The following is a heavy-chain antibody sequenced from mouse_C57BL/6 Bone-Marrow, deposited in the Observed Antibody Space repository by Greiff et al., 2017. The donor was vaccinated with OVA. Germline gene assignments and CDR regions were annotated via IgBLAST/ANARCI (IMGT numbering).Heavy chain of an antibody. J-gene: IGHJ4*01. CDR3: ARGLECGYGEGYAMDF. V-gene: IGHV1-82*01. Sequence: QVQLQQSGPELVKPGASVKISCKASGYAFSSSWMNWVKQRPGKGLEWIGRIYPGDGDTNYNGKFKGKATLTADKSSSTAYMQLSSLTSEDSAVXFCARGLECGYGEGYAMDFWGRGTSVTVSS. D-gene: IGHD2-2*01. CDR1: GYAFSSSW. CDR2: IYPGDGDT.